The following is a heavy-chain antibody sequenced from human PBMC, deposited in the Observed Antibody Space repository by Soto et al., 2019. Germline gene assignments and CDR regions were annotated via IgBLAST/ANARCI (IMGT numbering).Heavy chain of an antibody. CDR3: AKSGFGVLTDAFDI. V-gene: IGHV3-23*01. J-gene: IGHJ3*02. Sequence: GGSMRVSWAAAGFTISSDAMSWVRQNRGKGLEWVSAISGSGGSTYYADSVKGRFTISRDNSKNTLYLQMNSLRAEDTAVYYCAKSGFGVLTDAFDIWGQGTMVTVSS. CDR2: ISGSGGST. CDR1: GFTISSDA. D-gene: IGHD3-10*01.